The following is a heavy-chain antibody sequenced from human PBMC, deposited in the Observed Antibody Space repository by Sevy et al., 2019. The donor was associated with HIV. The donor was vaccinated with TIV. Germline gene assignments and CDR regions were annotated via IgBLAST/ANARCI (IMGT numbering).Heavy chain of an antibody. Sequence: GGSLRLSCAASGFTFGGCGMHWVRQAPGKGLEWVSLISFDGSNKDYADSVKGRFTISRDNSKNTLYLQMNSLRAEDTAMYYCTREGQGYSSSSGYWGQGTLVTVSS. V-gene: IGHV3-30*03. D-gene: IGHD6-6*01. J-gene: IGHJ4*02. CDR1: GFTFGGCG. CDR2: ISFDGSNK. CDR3: TREGQGYSSSSGY.